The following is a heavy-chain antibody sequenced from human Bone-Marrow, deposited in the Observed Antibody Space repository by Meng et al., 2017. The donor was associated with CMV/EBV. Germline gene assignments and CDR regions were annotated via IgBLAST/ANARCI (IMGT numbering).Heavy chain of an antibody. D-gene: IGHD6-6*01. CDR1: GFTFSSYG. V-gene: IGHV3-30*02. CDR2: IRYDGSNK. Sequence: GGSLRLSCAASGFTFSSYGMHWVRQAPGKGLEWVAFIRYDGSNKYYADSVKGRFTISRDNSKNTLYLQMNSLRAEDTAVYYCARDCYSSSSLFDYWGQGTLVTVSS. CDR3: ARDCYSSSSLFDY. J-gene: IGHJ4*02.